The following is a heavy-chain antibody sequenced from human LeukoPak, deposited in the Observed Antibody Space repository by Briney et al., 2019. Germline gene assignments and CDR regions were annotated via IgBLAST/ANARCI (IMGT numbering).Heavy chain of an antibody. D-gene: IGHD3-3*01. CDR3: ARRPIFGGWFAP. J-gene: IGHJ5*02. Sequence: PSETLSLTCTVSGGSISSYYWSWIRQPPGKGLEWIGYIHDSRSTNYNPSLKSRVTISVDTSKNQFSLMLYSLTAADTAVYYCARRPIFGGWFAPWGQGTLVTVSS. CDR2: IHDSRST. V-gene: IGHV4-59*08. CDR1: GGSISSYY.